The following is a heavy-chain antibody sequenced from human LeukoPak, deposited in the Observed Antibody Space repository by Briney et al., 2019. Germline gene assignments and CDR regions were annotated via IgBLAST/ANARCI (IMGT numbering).Heavy chain of an antibody. J-gene: IGHJ4*02. CDR3: ARGTLNYSGYDYMDFDY. CDR1: GGSFSGYY. Sequence: SETLSLTCAAYGGSFSGYYWSWIRQPPGRGLEWIGEINHSGSTNYSPSLKSRVTMSLDTSKNQLSLKLSSVTAADTAVYYCARGTLNYSGYDYMDFDYWGQGTLVTVSS. D-gene: IGHD5-12*01. CDR2: INHSGST. V-gene: IGHV4-34*01.